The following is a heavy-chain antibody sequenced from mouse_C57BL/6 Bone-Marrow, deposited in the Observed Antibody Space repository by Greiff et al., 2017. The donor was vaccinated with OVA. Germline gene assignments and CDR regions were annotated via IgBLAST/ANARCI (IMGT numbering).Heavy chain of an antibody. D-gene: IGHD2-5*01. CDR1: GFTFSDYG. CDR3: ARGGYSNPFAY. J-gene: IGHJ3*01. CDR2: ISNLAYSI. Sequence: DVQLVESGGGLVQPGGSLELSCAASGFTFSDYGMAWVRQAPRKGPEWVAFISNLAYSIYYADTVTGRFTISRENAKNTLYLEMSSLRSEDTAMYYCARGGYSNPFAYWGQGTLVTVSA. V-gene: IGHV5-15*01.